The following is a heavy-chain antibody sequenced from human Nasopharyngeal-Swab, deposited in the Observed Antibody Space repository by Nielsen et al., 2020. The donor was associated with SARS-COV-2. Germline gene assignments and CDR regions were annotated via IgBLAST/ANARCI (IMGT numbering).Heavy chain of an antibody. J-gene: IGHJ6*02. CDR1: GGSISSGSYY. CDR3: AREGSYYDFWSGNYYYGMDV. CDR2: IYTSGST. V-gene: IGHV4-61*02. D-gene: IGHD3-3*01. Sequence: SETLSLTCTVSGGSISSGSYYWSWIRQPAGKGLEWIGRIYTSGSTNYNPSLKSRVTISVDTSKNQFSLKLSSVTAADTAVYYCAREGSYYDFWSGNYYYGMDVWGQGTTVTVSS.